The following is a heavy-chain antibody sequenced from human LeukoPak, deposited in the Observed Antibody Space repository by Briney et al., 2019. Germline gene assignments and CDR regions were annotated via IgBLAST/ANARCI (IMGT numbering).Heavy chain of an antibody. D-gene: IGHD1-26*01. Sequence: ASVKVSCKASGYTFTSYDINWVRQATGQGLEWMGWMNPNSGNTGYAQKFQGRVTMTRDTSTSTVYMELSSLRSEDTAVYYCARCLRRSSGSYGSGYWGQGTLVTVSS. V-gene: IGHV1-8*01. CDR2: MNPNSGNT. J-gene: IGHJ4*02. CDR1: GYTFTSYD. CDR3: ARCLRRSSGSYGSGY.